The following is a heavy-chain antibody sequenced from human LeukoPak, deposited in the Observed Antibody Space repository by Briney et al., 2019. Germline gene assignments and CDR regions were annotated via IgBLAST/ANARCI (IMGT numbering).Heavy chain of an antibody. Sequence: PSETLSLTCTVSGGSVSSTNYYWSWIRQPPGKGLEWIGRIYASGRTTYNPSLESRVTFSIATSKNQFSLKLNLVTAADTAVYYCVRGYCGDDCYRYYYYYYTDVWGKGTTVTVSS. CDR1: GGSVSSTNYY. CDR2: IYASGRT. J-gene: IGHJ6*03. D-gene: IGHD2-21*02. CDR3: VRGYCGDDCYRYYYYYYTDV. V-gene: IGHV4-61*02.